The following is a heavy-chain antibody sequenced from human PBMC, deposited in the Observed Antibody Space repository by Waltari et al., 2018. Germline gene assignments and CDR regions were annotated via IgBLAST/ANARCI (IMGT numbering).Heavy chain of an antibody. CDR2: ISGNSGRT. CDR1: GLTFTTYA. CDR3: AKKGMGSLDAFDI. Sequence: EVQLLESGGGLVQPGGSLRLSCAASGLTFTTYAMAGVRQAPGKGLEWVSGISGNSGRTYYADSVKGRFTISRDNSKNTVSLEMNSLRAEDTALYYCAKKGMGSLDAFDIWGQGTMVTVSS. V-gene: IGHV3-23*01. J-gene: IGHJ3*02. D-gene: IGHD1-26*01.